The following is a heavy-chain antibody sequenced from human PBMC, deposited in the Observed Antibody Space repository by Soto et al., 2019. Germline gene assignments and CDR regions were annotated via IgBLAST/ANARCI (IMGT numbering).Heavy chain of an antibody. CDR3: ARGRPHCSSTSCYTGYYGMDV. D-gene: IGHD2-2*02. CDR2: INHSGST. Sequence: SETLPLTCAVYGGSFSGYYWSWIRQRPGKGLEWIGEINHSGSTNYNPSIKSRVTISVDTPKNQFSLKLSSVTAADKAVYYCARGRPHCSSTSCYTGYYGMDVWGQGTTVTSP. CDR1: GGSFSGYY. J-gene: IGHJ6*02. V-gene: IGHV4-34*01.